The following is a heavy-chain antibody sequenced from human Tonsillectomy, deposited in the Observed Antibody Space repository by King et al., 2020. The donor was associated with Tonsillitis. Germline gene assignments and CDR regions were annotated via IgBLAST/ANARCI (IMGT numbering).Heavy chain of an antibody. D-gene: IGHD6-13*01. J-gene: IGHJ4*02. Sequence: QVQLVESGAEVKKPGSSVKVSCKASGGTFSSYAISWVRQAPGQGLEWMGGSIPIIGARNYPQKFQGRVTITADESTSTAYMELSSLISEDTAVYYCARGASSSRFDHWGQGTLVTVSS. CDR2: SIPIIGAR. V-gene: IGHV1-69*01. CDR1: GGTFSSYA. CDR3: ARGASSSRFDH.